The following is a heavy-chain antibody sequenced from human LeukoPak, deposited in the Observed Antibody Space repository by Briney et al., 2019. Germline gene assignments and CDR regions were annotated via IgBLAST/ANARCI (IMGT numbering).Heavy chain of an antibody. D-gene: IGHD2-2*01. CDR2: INTNTGNP. V-gene: IGHV7-4-1*02. CDR1: GYTFTSYA. CDR3: ARDPSSSTR. Sequence: GASVKVCCKASGYTFTSYALNWVRLAPGQGLEWMGWINTNTGNPTYAQGFTGRFVFSLDTSVSTAYLQITSLKAEDTAMYYCARDPSSSTRWGQGTLVTVSS. J-gene: IGHJ4*02.